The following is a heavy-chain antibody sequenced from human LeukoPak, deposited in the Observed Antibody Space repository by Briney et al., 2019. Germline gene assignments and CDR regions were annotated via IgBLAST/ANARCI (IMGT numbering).Heavy chain of an antibody. Sequence: PSETLSLTCAVYGGSFSGYYWSWIRQPPGKGLEWIGEINHSGSTNYNPSLKSRVTISVDTSKNQFSLKLSSVTAADTAVYYCARPKGITIFGVVIPDDAFDIWGQGTMVTVSS. CDR3: ARPKGITIFGVVIPDDAFDI. V-gene: IGHV4-34*01. CDR1: GGSFSGYY. J-gene: IGHJ3*02. CDR2: INHSGST. D-gene: IGHD3-3*01.